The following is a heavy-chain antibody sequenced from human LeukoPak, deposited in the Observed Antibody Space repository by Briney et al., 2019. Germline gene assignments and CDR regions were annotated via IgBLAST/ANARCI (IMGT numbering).Heavy chain of an antibody. CDR2: ISDSGSFT. V-gene: IGHV3-23*01. J-gene: IGHJ4*02. CDR1: GFTFSSYA. CDR3: AKDRLTFFYYDTSGYQGDFDN. D-gene: IGHD3-22*01. Sequence: PGGSLRLSCAASGFTFSSYAMSWVRQAPGKGLEWVSVISDSGSFTFYADSVRGRFTISRDNSKSTVYLHMNNVRGDDTAVYHCAKDRLTFFYYDTSGYQGDFDNWGQGTLVTVSS.